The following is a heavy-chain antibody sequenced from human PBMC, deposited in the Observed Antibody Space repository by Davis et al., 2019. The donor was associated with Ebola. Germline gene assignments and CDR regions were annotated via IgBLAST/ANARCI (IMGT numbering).Heavy chain of an antibody. J-gene: IGHJ4*02. D-gene: IGHD2-2*01. Sequence: GESLKISCAASGFTFSTYWMSWVRQAPGKGLEWVANIKQDGSEKYYVDSVKGRFTISRDNAKNSLYLQMNSLRAEDTSVYYCARDPIEYQLQWGGYFDYWGQGTLVTVSS. CDR1: GFTFSTYW. V-gene: IGHV3-7*01. CDR3: ARDPIEYQLQWGGYFDY. CDR2: IKQDGSEK.